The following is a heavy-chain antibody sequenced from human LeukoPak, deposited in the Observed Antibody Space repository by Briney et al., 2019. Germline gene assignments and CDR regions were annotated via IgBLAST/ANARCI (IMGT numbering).Heavy chain of an antibody. D-gene: IGHD3-16*01. CDR1: GYTLTDYY. Sequence: ASVKVSCKASGYTLTDYYLHWVRQAPGQGLKWMGWINPDSGATHYAQSFQARVTMTRDTSIASSYMELTGLEPDDTAVYYCARGRRILGGPENAGDFFDFWGQGSLVTVSS. CDR2: INPDSGAT. J-gene: IGHJ4*01. CDR3: ARGRRILGGPENAGDFFDF. V-gene: IGHV1-2*02.